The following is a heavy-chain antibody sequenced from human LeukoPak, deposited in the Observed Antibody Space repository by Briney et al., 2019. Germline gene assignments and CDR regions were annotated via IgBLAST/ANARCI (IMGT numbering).Heavy chain of an antibody. CDR3: ARQLLWLAYFDY. D-gene: IGHD6-19*01. Sequence: PSGTLSLTCAVYGGSFSDYYWNWIRQSTGKGLEWIGEINLRGSTTYNPSLKSRVTIPVDTSKNQFSLKLSSVTAADTAVYYCARQLLWLAYFDYWGQGTLVTVSS. J-gene: IGHJ4*02. CDR2: INLRGST. CDR1: GGSFSDYY. V-gene: IGHV4-34*01.